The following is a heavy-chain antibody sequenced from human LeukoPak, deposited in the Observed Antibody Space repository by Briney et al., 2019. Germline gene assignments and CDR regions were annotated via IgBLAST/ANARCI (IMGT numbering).Heavy chain of an antibody. Sequence: SETLSLTCTVSGGSIGNSAYFWGWIRRPPGKGLEWIGNVYYSGSTYYNPSLKSRVIISVDTSKNQFSLNLSSLTAADTAVYYCARLLNGGHVDYWGQGTLVTVSS. V-gene: IGHV4-39*01. CDR2: VYYSGST. D-gene: IGHD4-23*01. CDR3: ARLLNGGHVDY. J-gene: IGHJ4*02. CDR1: GGSIGNSAYF.